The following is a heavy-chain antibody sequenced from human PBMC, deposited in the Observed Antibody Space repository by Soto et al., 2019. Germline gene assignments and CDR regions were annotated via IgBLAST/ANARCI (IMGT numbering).Heavy chain of an antibody. D-gene: IGHD3-22*01. V-gene: IGHV4-31*03. Sequence: QVQLQESGPGLVRPSQTLPLTCSVFGGSISSGGYYWSWIRQHPGKGLEWIGYIYYSGSTYYNPSLKSRVTISVDTSKNQFSLKLSSVTAADTAVYYCARYDSSGYYSDYWGQGTLVTVSS. J-gene: IGHJ4*02. CDR1: GGSISSGGYY. CDR2: IYYSGST. CDR3: ARYDSSGYYSDY.